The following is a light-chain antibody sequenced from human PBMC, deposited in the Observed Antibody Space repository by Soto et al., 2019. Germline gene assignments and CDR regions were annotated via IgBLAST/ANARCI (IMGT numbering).Light chain of an antibody. CDR3: FSYAGDSVYV. CDR2: EVT. CDR1: STDIGAYNY. V-gene: IGLV2-14*01. J-gene: IGLJ1*01. Sequence: QSALTQPASVSGSPGQSITISCTGTSTDIGAYNYVSWYQQHPGKAPKLLIYEVTNRPSGVSNRFSGSKSGNTASLTISGLQAEDEANYYCFSYAGDSVYVFGTGTKLTVL.